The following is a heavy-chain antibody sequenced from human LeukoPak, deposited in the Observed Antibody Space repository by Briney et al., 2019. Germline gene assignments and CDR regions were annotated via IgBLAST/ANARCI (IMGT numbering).Heavy chain of an antibody. CDR1: GFTFSSYA. CDR2: INSDGINT. Sequence: GGSLRLSCAASGFTFSSYAMTWVRQAPGKGLVWVSRINSDGINTSYADSVKGRFTISRDNAKNTLNLQMNSLRAEDTAVYYCARDLGRYYDTSDNWFDPWGQGTLVTVSS. CDR3: ARDLGRYYDTSDNWFDP. J-gene: IGHJ5*02. D-gene: IGHD3-22*01. V-gene: IGHV3-74*01.